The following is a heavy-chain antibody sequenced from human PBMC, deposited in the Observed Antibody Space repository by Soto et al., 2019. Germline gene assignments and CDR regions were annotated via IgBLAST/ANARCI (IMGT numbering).Heavy chain of an antibody. CDR2: ISYDGSNE. CDR1: GFTFSSYV. V-gene: IGHV3-30*18. CDR3: AKALINYYDTRGYYLGERDNLDY. Sequence: GGSLRLSCAASGFTFSSYVMHWVRQAPGKGLEWVAVISYDGSNEYSADSVKGRFTISRDNSKNTLYLQMNSLRAEDTAVYYCAKALINYYDTRGYYLGERDNLDYWGQGTLVTVSS. J-gene: IGHJ4*02. D-gene: IGHD3-22*01.